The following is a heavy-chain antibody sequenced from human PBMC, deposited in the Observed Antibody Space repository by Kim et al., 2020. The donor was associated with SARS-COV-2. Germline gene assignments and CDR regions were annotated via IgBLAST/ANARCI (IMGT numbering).Heavy chain of an antibody. CDR2: IYYSGST. D-gene: IGHD1-20*01. Sequence: SETLSLTCTVSGGSISSYYWSWIRQPPGKGLEWIGCIYYSGSTNYNPSLKSRVTISVDTSKNQFSLKLSSVTAADTAVYYCARLNNWVYDAFDIWGQGT. J-gene: IGHJ3*02. CDR1: GGSISSYY. CDR3: ARLNNWVYDAFDI. V-gene: IGHV4-59*08.